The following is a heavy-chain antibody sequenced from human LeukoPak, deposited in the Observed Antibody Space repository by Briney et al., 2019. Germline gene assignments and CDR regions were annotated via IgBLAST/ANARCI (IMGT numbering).Heavy chain of an antibody. CDR3: ARVSYGLIGPLGPPGYYYGMDV. J-gene: IGHJ6*02. CDR2: ISAYNGNT. CDR1: GYTFTSYG. D-gene: IGHD3-10*01. Sequence: GASVKVSCKASGYTFTSYGISWVRQAPGQGLEWMGWISAYNGNTNYAQKPQGRVTMTTDTSTSTAYMELRSLRSDDTAVYYCARVSYGLIGPLGPPGYYYGMDVWGQGTTVTVSS. V-gene: IGHV1-18*01.